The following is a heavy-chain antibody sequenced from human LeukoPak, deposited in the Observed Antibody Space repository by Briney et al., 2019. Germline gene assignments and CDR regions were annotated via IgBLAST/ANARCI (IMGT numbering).Heavy chain of an antibody. V-gene: IGHV3-30*18. J-gene: IGHJ4*02. D-gene: IGHD4-23*01. Sequence: GGSLRLSCAASGFTFSSYGMHWVRQAPAKGLEWVAVISYDGSNKYYADSVKGRFTISRDNSKNTLYLQMNSLRAEDTAVYYCAKDSTVVTFDYWGQGTLVTVSS. CDR3: AKDSTVVTFDY. CDR1: GFTFSSYG. CDR2: ISYDGSNK.